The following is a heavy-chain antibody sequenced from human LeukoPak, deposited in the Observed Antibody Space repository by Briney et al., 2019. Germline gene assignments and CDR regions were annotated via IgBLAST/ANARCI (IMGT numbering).Heavy chain of an antibody. J-gene: IGHJ4*02. CDR3: TTDGDYYDSSGYLDY. Sequence: GGSLTLSFSPSGLTLANAWMNWVRHAPGKGREWVTRIKSKGDSGTTDYAAPVKGRVTISRDDKKDTLYLQMNSLKTEDTAVYYCTTDGDYYDSSGYLDYWGQGTLVTVSS. CDR1: GLTLANAW. CDR2: IKSKGDSGTT. D-gene: IGHD3-22*01. V-gene: IGHV3-15*07.